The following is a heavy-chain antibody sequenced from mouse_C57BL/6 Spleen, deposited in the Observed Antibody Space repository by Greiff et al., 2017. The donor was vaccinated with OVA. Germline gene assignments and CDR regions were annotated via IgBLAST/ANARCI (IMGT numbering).Heavy chain of an antibody. J-gene: IGHJ2*01. CDR3: ASHRGDD. CDR1: GYTFTSYW. V-gene: IGHV1-59*01. Sequence: QVQLQQPGAELVRPGTSVKLSCKASGYTFTSYWMHWVKQRPGQGLEWIGVIDPSDNYTNYNQKFKGKATLTVDTSSSTAYMQLSSLTSEDSAVYYCASHRGDDWGQGTTLTVSS. CDR2: IDPSDNYT.